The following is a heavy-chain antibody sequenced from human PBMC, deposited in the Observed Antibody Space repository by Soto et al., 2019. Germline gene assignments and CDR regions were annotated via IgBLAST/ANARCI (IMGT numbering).Heavy chain of an antibody. CDR3: ARYYDFRSGDADAFDV. V-gene: IGHV4-31*03. CDR1: GDSISSGDYY. D-gene: IGHD3-3*01. Sequence: TLSLTCTVSGDSISSGDYYWGWIRQHPGRGLEWIGYISYSGITYYNPSLKSRLTISLDTSKNQFSLELNSVTAADTAIYYCARYYDFRSGDADAFDVWGQGTMVTVS. CDR2: ISYSGIT. J-gene: IGHJ3*01.